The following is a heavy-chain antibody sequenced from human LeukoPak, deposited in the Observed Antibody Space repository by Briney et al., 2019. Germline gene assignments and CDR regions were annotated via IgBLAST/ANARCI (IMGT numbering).Heavy chain of an antibody. CDR3: STGYSYGPGAFDI. Sequence: SVKVSCEVSGYTLTELFMHWVGEAAGKGLEWRGGFDPEDVETIYAKTFQCRVTMTDHKSSDTAYLELSSLRSEETTVYCFSTGYSYGPGAFDIWGQGTMVTVSS. CDR2: FDPEDVET. D-gene: IGHD5-18*01. V-gene: IGHV1-24*01. J-gene: IGHJ3*02. CDR1: GYTLTELF.